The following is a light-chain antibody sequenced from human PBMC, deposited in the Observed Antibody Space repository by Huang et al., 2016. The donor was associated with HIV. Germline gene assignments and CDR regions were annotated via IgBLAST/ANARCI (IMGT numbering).Light chain of an antibody. CDR1: QSVSSSY. CDR3: QQYGSSPRT. V-gene: IGKV3-20*01. J-gene: IGKJ1*01. Sequence: EIVLTQSPGTLSLSPGERATLSCRASQSVSSSYLAWYQQKPGQAPRLLSYGASSRATGIPDRFSGSGSGKDFTLTISRLEPEDFEVYYCQQYGSSPRTFGQGTKVEIK. CDR2: GAS.